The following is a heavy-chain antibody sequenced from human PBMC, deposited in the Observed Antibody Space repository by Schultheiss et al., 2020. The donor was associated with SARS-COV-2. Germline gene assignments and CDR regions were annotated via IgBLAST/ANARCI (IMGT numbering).Heavy chain of an antibody. D-gene: IGHD3-9*01. Sequence: GGSLRLSCAASGFTFSSYGMHWVRQAPGKGLEWVAVIWYDGSNKYYADSVKGRFTISRDNSKNTLYLQMNSLKTEDTAVYYCTTDQRQYDILTGYYGAGFDYWGQGTLVTVSS. CDR1: GFTFSSYG. V-gene: IGHV3-33*08. CDR3: TTDQRQYDILTGYYGAGFDY. J-gene: IGHJ4*02. CDR2: IWYDGSNK.